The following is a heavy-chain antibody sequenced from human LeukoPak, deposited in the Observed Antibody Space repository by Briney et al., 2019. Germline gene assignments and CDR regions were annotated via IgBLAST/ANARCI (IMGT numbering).Heavy chain of an antibody. D-gene: IGHD3-22*01. CDR2: IYYSGNT. Sequence: PSETLSLTCTVSGGSISSHYWSWIRQPPGKGLEWIGYIYYSGNTNYSPSLKSRVTISVDTSKNQFSLKLSSVTAADTAVYYCAKAYLYYESSGYPCVSFDIWGQGTMVRVSS. CDR1: GGSISSHY. CDR3: AKAYLYYESSGYPCVSFDI. J-gene: IGHJ3*02. V-gene: IGHV4-59*11.